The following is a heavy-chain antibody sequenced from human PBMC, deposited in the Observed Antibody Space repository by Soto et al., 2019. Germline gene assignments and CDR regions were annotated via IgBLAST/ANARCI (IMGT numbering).Heavy chain of an antibody. CDR2: ISWDGGST. Sequence: EVQLVESGGVVVQPGGSLRLSCAASGFTFDDYTMHWVRQAPGKGLEWVSLISWDGGSTYYADSVKGRFTISRDNSKNSLYLQMNSLRTEDTALYYCAKDKFVQRWLPPTLDYWGQGTLVTVSS. V-gene: IGHV3-43*01. CDR1: GFTFDDYT. J-gene: IGHJ4*02. CDR3: AKDKFVQRWLPPTLDY. D-gene: IGHD6-19*01.